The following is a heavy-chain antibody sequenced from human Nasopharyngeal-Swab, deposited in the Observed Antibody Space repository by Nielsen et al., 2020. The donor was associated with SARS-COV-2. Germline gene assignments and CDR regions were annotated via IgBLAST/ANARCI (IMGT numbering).Heavy chain of an antibody. V-gene: IGHV3-64D*06. D-gene: IGHD3-10*01. CDR3: VKYYYGSGSYSNVGAFDI. Sequence: GESLKISCSASGFTFSSYAMHWVRQAPGKGPEYVSAISSNGGSTYYADSVKGRFTISRDNSKNTLYLQMSSLRAEDTAVYYCVKYYYGSGSYSNVGAFDIWGQGTMVTVSS. J-gene: IGHJ3*02. CDR1: GFTFSSYA. CDR2: ISSNGGST.